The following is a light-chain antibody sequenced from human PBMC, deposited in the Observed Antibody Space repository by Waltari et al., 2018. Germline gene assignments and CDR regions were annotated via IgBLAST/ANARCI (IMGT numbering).Light chain of an antibody. Sequence: DIQMTQSPSSLSASLGDRVTITCRASQAISNSLNWYHQKPGKAPKLLVYYANRLETGVPPRFRASGSGTQFTLVISSLQPEDFGTYYCQQYNSLPPTFGGGTKVEI. CDR1: QAISNS. CDR2: YAN. V-gene: IGKV1-NL1*01. CDR3: QQYNSLPPT. J-gene: IGKJ4*01.